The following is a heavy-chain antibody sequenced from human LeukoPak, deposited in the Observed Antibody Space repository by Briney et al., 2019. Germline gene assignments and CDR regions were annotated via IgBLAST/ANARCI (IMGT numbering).Heavy chain of an antibody. D-gene: IGHD3-9*01. J-gene: IGHJ4*02. CDR1: GFTFSTYP. CDR2: ISNDGSNK. CDR3: ANGPHYNILTGFYKVRSHLDY. Sequence: GGSLRLSCAASGFTFSTYPMHWVRQAPGKGLEWVAVISNDGSNKYYADSVKGRFTLSRDSSKNTLYLQMNSLRAEDTAMYYCANGPHYNILTGFYKVRSHLDYWGQGALVTVSS. V-gene: IGHV3-30*04.